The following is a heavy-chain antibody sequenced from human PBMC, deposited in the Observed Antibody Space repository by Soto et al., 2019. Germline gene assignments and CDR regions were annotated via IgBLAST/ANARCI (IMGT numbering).Heavy chain of an antibody. CDR3: ARASGGYFDY. CDR2: INPSGGST. CDR1: GYTFTTYY. V-gene: IGHV1-46*01. D-gene: IGHD1-26*01. J-gene: IGHJ4*02. Sequence: QVQLVQSGAEVKKPGASVKVSCKASGYTFTTYYMHWVRQAPGQGLEWMGIINPSGGSTSYAQEFQGSVTMTRDTSTSTVYMELSSLRSVDTAVYYCARASGGYFDYWDQGTLVTVSS.